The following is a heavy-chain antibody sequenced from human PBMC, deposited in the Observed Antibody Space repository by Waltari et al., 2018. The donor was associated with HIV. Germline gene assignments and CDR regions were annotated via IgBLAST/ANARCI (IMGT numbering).Heavy chain of an antibody. V-gene: IGHV3-74*01. CDR2: INRAGSST. CDR3: ASPAGKAY. Sequence: EVQLVESGGDLVQPGGSLRLSCAASGFTFSDYRVNWVRQAPGKGLVWVSRINRAGSSTNYADAVKGRFTISRDNAKNTLYLQMNSLRVEDTAVYYCASPAGKAYWGQGSLVTVSS. J-gene: IGHJ4*02. CDR1: GFTFSDYR. D-gene: IGHD3-10*01.